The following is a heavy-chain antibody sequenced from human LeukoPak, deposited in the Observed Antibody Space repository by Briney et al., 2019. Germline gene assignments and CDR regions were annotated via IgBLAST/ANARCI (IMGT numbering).Heavy chain of an antibody. D-gene: IGHD3-22*01. CDR1: SGSISSYY. Sequence: SETLSLTCTVSSGSISSYYWSWIRQPPGKGLEWIGYIYYSGSTNYNPSLKSRVTISVDTSKNQFSLKLSSVTAADTAVYYCARGRGDYDSSGCFDYWGQGTLVTVSS. V-gene: IGHV4-59*01. CDR2: IYYSGST. J-gene: IGHJ4*02. CDR3: ARGRGDYDSSGCFDY.